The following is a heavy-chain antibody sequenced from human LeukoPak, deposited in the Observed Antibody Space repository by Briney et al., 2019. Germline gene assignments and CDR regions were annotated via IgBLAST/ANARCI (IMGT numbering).Heavy chain of an antibody. CDR3: VRQGSGYADWFDP. D-gene: IGHD5-12*01. CDR2: IYHAGST. V-gene: IGHV4-38-2*01. CDR1: GYSISSGYY. J-gene: IGHJ5*02. Sequence: SETLSLTCAVSGYSISSGYYWGWIRQPPGKGLEWIGSIYHAGSTYYNPSLKSRVTISVDTSKNQFSLKLSSVTAADTAVYYRVRQGSGYADWFDPWGQGTLVTVSS.